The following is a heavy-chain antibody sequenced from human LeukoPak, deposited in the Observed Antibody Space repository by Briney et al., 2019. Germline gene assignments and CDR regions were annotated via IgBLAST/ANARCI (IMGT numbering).Heavy chain of an antibody. Sequence: GGSLRLSCAASGFTFRNFAMHWGRQAPGKGLEWVAVISYDGSRKDYADSAKGRFTISRDNSKNALYLEMNSLTTEDTAVYYCATAPLYSSSWYFRGYFDDWGQGTLVTVSS. J-gene: IGHJ4*02. CDR1: GFTFRNFA. V-gene: IGHV3-30*04. D-gene: IGHD6-13*01. CDR2: ISYDGSRK. CDR3: ATAPLYSSSWYFRGYFDD.